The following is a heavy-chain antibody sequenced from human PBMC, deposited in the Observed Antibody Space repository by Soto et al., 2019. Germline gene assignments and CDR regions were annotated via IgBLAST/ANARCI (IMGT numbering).Heavy chain of an antibody. J-gene: IGHJ4*02. D-gene: IGHD1-26*01. CDR3: ARRGSGSDYDD. CDR1: GFTFSSYA. V-gene: IGHV3-23*01. CDR2: ISGSGGST. Sequence: EVQLLESGGGLVQPGGSLRLSCAASGFTFSSYAMRWVRQAPGKGLEWVSAISGSGGSTYYADSGTGRFTISRDNSKNTLYLQMNSLRAEDTAVYYCARRGSGSDYDDWCQGTLVTVSS.